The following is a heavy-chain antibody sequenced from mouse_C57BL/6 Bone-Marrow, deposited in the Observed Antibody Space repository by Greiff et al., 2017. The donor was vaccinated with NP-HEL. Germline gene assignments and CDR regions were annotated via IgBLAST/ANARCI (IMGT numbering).Heavy chain of an antibody. D-gene: IGHD1-1*01. Sequence: VQLQQSGAELVRPGASVKLSCTASGFNIKDDYMHWVKQRPEQGLEWIGWIDPENGDTEYASKFQGTATITADTSSNTAYLQLSSLTSEDTAVYYCTTYYYDPYWGQGTLVTVSA. CDR2: IDPENGDT. CDR3: TTYYYDPY. CDR1: GFNIKDDY. J-gene: IGHJ3*01. V-gene: IGHV14-4*01.